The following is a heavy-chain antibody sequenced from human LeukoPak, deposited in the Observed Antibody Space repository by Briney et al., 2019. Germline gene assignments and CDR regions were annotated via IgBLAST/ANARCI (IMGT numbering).Heavy chain of an antibody. CDR2: ISGSGGST. J-gene: IGHJ4*02. V-gene: IGHV3-23*01. D-gene: IGHD1-26*01. Sequence: LSGGSLRLSCAASGFTFSSYAMSWVRQAPGKGLEWVSAISGSGGSTYYADSVKGRFTISRDNSKNTLYLQMNSLRAEDTAVYYCAKAEGVPLLASIDYWGQGTLATVSS. CDR3: AKAEGVPLLASIDY. CDR1: GFTFSSYA.